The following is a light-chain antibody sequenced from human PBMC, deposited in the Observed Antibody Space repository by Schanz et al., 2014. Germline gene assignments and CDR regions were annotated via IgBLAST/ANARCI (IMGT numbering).Light chain of an antibody. J-gene: IGKJ1*01. Sequence: EIVLTQSPGTLSLSPGERATLSCRASQSVSSSYLAWYQQKPGQAPRLLIYGASSRATGIPDRFSGSGSGTDFTLTISRLEHEDLAVYYCQQYGMTFGQGTKVEVK. CDR3: QQYGMT. CDR2: GAS. CDR1: QSVSSSY. V-gene: IGKV3-20*01.